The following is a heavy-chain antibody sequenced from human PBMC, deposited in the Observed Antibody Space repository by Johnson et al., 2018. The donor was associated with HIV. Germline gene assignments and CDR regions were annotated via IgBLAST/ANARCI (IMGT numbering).Heavy chain of an antibody. V-gene: IGHV3-53*01. CDR2: IYSGGST. D-gene: IGHD6-19*01. Sequence: VQLVESGGGLIQPGGSLRLSCAASGFTVSSNYMSWVRQAPGKGLEWVSVIYSGGSTYYADSVKGRFTISRDNSKNSLYLQMKSLRAEDTALYYCAKDMGGVAVVGVFDIWGQGTLVTVSS. CDR1: GFTVSSNY. J-gene: IGHJ3*02. CDR3: AKDMGGVAVVGVFDI.